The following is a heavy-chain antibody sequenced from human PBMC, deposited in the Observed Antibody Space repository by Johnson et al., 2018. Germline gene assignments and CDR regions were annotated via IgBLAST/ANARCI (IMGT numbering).Heavy chain of an antibody. CDR3: ARDGEDGMDV. D-gene: IGHD3-10*01. CDR1: GFTFSSYG. CDR2: IGTAGDT. Sequence: VQLVESGGGVVQPGRSLRLSCAASGFTFSSYGMHWVRQATGKGLEWVSAIGTAGDTYYPGSVKGRFTISRENAKNSLYLQMNSLRAGDTAVYYCARDGEDGMDVWGQGTTVTVSS. V-gene: IGHV3-13*01. J-gene: IGHJ6*02.